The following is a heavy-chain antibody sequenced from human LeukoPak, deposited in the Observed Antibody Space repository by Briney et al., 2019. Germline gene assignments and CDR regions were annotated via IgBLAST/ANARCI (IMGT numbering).Heavy chain of an antibody. Sequence: SETLSLTCGVSGGSISNTNWWSWVRQPPGQGLEWIGEISLTGLTNYNPSLESRVSVSLDKSKNQLSLSLTSVTAADTAVYYCSRENGAFSPFGYWGQGTLVTVPS. J-gene: IGHJ4*02. CDR2: ISLTGLT. CDR1: GGSISNTNW. V-gene: IGHV4-4*02. CDR3: SRENGAFSPFGY. D-gene: IGHD2-8*01.